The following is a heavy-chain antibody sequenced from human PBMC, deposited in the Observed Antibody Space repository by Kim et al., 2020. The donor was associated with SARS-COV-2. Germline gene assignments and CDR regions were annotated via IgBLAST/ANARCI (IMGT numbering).Heavy chain of an antibody. CDR2: ISGSGGST. D-gene: IGHD3-22*01. Sequence: GGSLRLSCAASGFTFSSYAMSWVRQAPGKGLEWVSAISGSGGSTYYADSVKGRFTISRDNSKNTLYLQMNSLRAEDTAVYYCAKVAVYYDSSGYYYFDYWGQGTLVTVSS. CDR3: AKVAVYYDSSGYYYFDY. J-gene: IGHJ4*02. V-gene: IGHV3-23*01. CDR1: GFTFSSYA.